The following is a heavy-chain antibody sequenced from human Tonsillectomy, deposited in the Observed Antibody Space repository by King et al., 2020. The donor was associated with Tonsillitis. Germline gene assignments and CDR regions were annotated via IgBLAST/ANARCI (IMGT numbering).Heavy chain of an antibody. D-gene: IGHD6-6*01. J-gene: IGHJ4*02. CDR1: GYSFTSYW. V-gene: IGHV5-10-1*03. Sequence: VQLVESGAEVKKPRESLRISCRGSGYSFTSYWITWVRQMPGKGLEWVGTIDPSDSYTNYSPSFQGHVTISADKSISTAYLQWSSLKASDTAMYYCAGHSFTSSAFDYWGQGTLVTVSS. CDR3: AGHSFTSSAFDY. CDR2: IDPSDSYT.